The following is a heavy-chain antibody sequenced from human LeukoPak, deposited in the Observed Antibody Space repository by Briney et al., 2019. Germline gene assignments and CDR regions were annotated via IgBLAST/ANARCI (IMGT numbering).Heavy chain of an antibody. J-gene: IGHJ6*02. CDR3: ARLSQDYYGMDV. CDR1: GGSISSYY. D-gene: IGHD3-16*02. Sequence: SETLSLTCTVSGGSISSYYWSWIRQPPGKGLEWIGYIYYSGSTNYNPSLKSRVTISVDTSKNQFSLKLSSVTAADTAVYYCARLSQDYYGMDVWGQGTTVTVSS. CDR2: IYYSGST. V-gene: IGHV4-59*08.